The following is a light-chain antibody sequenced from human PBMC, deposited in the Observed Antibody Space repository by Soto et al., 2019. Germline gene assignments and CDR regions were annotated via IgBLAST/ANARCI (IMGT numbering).Light chain of an antibody. CDR1: SSYVGGDNY. Sequence: QSVLTQPASVSGSPGQSITISCTGTSSYVGGDNYVSWYQQHPGRAPKLMIYEVSNRPSGVSNRFSGSKSGTTASLTISGLQTEDEAEYYCTSYTSSSTYVFGTGTKLTVL. J-gene: IGLJ1*01. V-gene: IGLV2-14*01. CDR3: TSYTSSSTYV. CDR2: EVS.